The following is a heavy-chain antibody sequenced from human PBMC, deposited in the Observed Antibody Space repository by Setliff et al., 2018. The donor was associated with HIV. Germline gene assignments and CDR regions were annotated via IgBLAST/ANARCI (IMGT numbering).Heavy chain of an antibody. CDR2: ISAYNGNT. V-gene: IGHV1-18*01. D-gene: IGHD6-13*01. Sequence: GASVKVSCKASGYTFTSYDITWVRQAPGQGLEWMGWISAYNGNTTYAQKVQDRVTMTTDTPTSTAYMELRSLRSDDTAMYYCARDDGSSSWYDWGQGTLVTVSS. CDR3: ARDDGSSSWYD. J-gene: IGHJ4*02. CDR1: GYTFTSYD.